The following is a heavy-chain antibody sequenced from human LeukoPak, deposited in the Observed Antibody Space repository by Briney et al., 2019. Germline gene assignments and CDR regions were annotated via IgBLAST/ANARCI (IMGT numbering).Heavy chain of an antibody. D-gene: IGHD6-13*01. J-gene: IGHJ6*03. V-gene: IGHV7-4-1*02. CDR3: ARVLAAAAGTPYYYYYMDV. Sequence: ASVKVSCKASGYSFNSQGMNWVRQAPGQGLEWVGWINTNTGNPTYAQGFTGRFVFSLDTSVSTAYLQISSLKAEDTAVYYCARVLAAAAGTPYYYYYMDVWGKGTTVTVSS. CDR2: INTNTGNP. CDR1: GYSFNSQG.